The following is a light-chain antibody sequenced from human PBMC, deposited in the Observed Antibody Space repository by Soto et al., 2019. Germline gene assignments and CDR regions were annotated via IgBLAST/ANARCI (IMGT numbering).Light chain of an antibody. CDR2: DAS. CDR3: QQYNSYSWT. CDR1: RTITRW. J-gene: IGKJ1*01. Sequence: DIQMTQSPSSLSSSLCGRVTITCRASRTITRWMAWYQQKPGKAPKLLIYDASTLESGVPSRFSGSRSGTEFTLTISSLQPDDFATYYCQQYNSYSWTFGQGTKVDIK. V-gene: IGKV1-5*01.